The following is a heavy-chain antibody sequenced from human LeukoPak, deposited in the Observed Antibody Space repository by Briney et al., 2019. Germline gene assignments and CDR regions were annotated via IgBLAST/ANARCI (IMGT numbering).Heavy chain of an antibody. D-gene: IGHD2-15*01. CDR1: GYSFTSYW. Sequence: GESLKISSKGSGYSFTSYWIGWVRQMPGKGLEWMVIIYPGDSDTRYSPSFQGQVTISADKSISTAYLQWSSLKASDTAMYYCARQERVVAYDAFDIWGQGTMVTVSS. J-gene: IGHJ3*02. CDR3: ARQERVVAYDAFDI. CDR2: IYPGDSDT. V-gene: IGHV5-51*01.